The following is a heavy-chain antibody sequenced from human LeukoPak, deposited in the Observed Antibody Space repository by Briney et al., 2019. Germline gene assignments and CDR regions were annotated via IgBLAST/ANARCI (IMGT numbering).Heavy chain of an antibody. V-gene: IGHV1-18*01. D-gene: IGHD2-15*01. Sequence: ASVKVSCKASGYTFNNYGISWVRHAPGQGLEWIGWISVYNGYTKYAQKVQGRVTLATDTSTSTAYMELRSLRSDDTAVYYCARDKSQSVLLENWFDPWGQGTLVTVSS. CDR3: ARDKSQSVLLENWFDP. CDR2: ISVYNGYT. CDR1: GYTFNNYG. J-gene: IGHJ5*02.